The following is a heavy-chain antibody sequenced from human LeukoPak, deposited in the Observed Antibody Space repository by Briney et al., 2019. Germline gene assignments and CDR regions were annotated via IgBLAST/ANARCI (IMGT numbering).Heavy chain of an antibody. J-gene: IGHJ4*02. V-gene: IGHV1-8*01. CDR1: GYTFTSYD. Sequence: ASVKVSCKASGYTFTSYDINWVRQATGQGLEWMGWMNPNSGNTGYAQKFQGRVTMTRNTSISTAYMELSSLRSEDTAVYYCARGPRQRWRRSYVWGSYRPYYFDYWGQGTLVTVSS. CDR2: MNPNSGNT. D-gene: IGHD3-16*02. CDR3: ARGPRQRWRRSYVWGSYRPYYFDY.